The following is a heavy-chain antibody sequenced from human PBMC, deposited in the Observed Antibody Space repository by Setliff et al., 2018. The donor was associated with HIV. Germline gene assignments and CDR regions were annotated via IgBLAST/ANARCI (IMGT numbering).Heavy chain of an antibody. CDR1: GFTFNHYA. Sequence: ASVKVSCKASGFTFNHYALSWVRQAPGQRPEWMGGTIPMSDIPNYAQNFQGRVTITADHSTTTTYMELSSLSSEDTAVYYCVRVGPWYYGRSGYLASWDYWGQGTQGTVSS. D-gene: IGHD3-22*01. CDR3: VRVGPWYYGRSGYLASWDY. J-gene: IGHJ4*02. V-gene: IGHV1-69*10. CDR2: TIPMSDIP.